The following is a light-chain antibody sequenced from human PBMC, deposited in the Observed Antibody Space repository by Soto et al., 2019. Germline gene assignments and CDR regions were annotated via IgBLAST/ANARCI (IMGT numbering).Light chain of an antibody. Sequence: QSALTQPASVSGSPGQSITISCTGTSSDVGGYKYVSWYQQHPGKAPKLIIYDVSTRPSGVSNRFSGSKSGNTASLTISGLQAEDEADYYCSSYTSSSSYVAFGGGTKVTVL. CDR3: SSYTSSSSYVA. CDR1: SSDVGGYKY. CDR2: DVS. J-gene: IGLJ2*01. V-gene: IGLV2-14*03.